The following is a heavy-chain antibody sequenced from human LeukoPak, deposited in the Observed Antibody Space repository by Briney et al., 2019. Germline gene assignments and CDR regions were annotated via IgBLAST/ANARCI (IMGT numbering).Heavy chain of an antibody. V-gene: IGHV3-33*01. CDR3: ARDLHGSSYPGY. CDR2: IWYDGSNK. D-gene: IGHD2-15*01. CDR1: GFTFSSYG. J-gene: IGHJ4*02. Sequence: GGSLRLSCAASGFTFSSYGMRWVRQAPGKGLEWVAVIWYDGSNKYYADSVKGRFTISRDNSKNTLYLQMNSLRAEDTAVYYCARDLHGSSYPGYWGQGTLVTVSS.